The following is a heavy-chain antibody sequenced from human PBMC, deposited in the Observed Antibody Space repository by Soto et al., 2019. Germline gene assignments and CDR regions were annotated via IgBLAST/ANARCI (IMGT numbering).Heavy chain of an antibody. D-gene: IGHD3-10*02. J-gene: IGHJ4*02. CDR3: AKAYV. CDR1: GLTLSSYW. CDR2: ISPDGSQK. Sequence: EVQLVESGGGLVQPGGSLRLSCAASGLTLSSYWTSWVRQAPGKGLEWVASISPDGSQKYFVDSVKGRFTISRDNAKNSLYLQMHRMRAEDTAVYNCAKAYVWGQGTLVTVSS. V-gene: IGHV3-7*01.